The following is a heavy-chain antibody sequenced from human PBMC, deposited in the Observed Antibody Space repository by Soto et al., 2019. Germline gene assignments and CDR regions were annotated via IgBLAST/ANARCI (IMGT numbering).Heavy chain of an antibody. CDR2: SRNKADSYTT. Sequence: EVQLVESGGGLVQPGGSLRLSCAASGFTFSDHYMDWVRQAPGKGLEWVGRSRNKADSYTTEYAASVKGRFTISRDDSKNSLYLQMNGLKNEDTAVYHCATRKDGGDGMDVWGQGTSVTVSS. D-gene: IGHD4-17*01. J-gene: IGHJ6*02. CDR3: ATRKDGGDGMDV. V-gene: IGHV3-72*01. CDR1: GFTFSDHY.